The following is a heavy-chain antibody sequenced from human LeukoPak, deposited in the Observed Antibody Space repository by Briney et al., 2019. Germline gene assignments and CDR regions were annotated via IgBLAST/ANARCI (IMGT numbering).Heavy chain of an antibody. CDR1: GFTFSSYS. Sequence: GGSLRLSCAASGFTFSSYSMNWVRRAPGKGLEWVSSISSSSSYIYYADSVKGRFTISRDNAKNSLYLQMNSLRAEDTAVYYCARAMVRGSFDYWGQGTLVTVSS. J-gene: IGHJ4*02. CDR3: ARAMVRGSFDY. CDR2: ISSSSSYI. D-gene: IGHD3-10*01. V-gene: IGHV3-21*01.